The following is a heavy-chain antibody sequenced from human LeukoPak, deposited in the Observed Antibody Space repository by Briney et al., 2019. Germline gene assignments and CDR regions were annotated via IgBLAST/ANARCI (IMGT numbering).Heavy chain of an antibody. CDR1: GFTLSSYT. Sequence: GGSLRLSCAASGFTLSSYTMNWVRQAPGKGLEWVSSISSSSIYIYYADSVKGRFTISRDNARKSLYLQMNSLRAEDTAVYYCARADNHDILTGYSDYWGQGTLVTVSS. CDR2: ISSSSIYI. D-gene: IGHD3-9*01. CDR3: ARADNHDILTGYSDY. V-gene: IGHV3-21*01. J-gene: IGHJ4*02.